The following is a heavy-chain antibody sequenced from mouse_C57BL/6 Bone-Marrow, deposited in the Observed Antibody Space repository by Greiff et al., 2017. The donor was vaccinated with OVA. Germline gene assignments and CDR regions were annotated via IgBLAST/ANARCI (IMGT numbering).Heavy chain of an antibody. V-gene: IGHV10-3*01. D-gene: IGHD1-1*01. CDR3: VGGGYGSSYGWYFDY. Sequence: DVKLVESGGGLVQPKGSLKLSCAASGFTFNTYAMHWVRQAPGKGLEWVARIRSKSSNYATYYADSVKDRFTISRDDSQSMLYLQMNNLKTEDTAMYYCVGGGYGSSYGWYFDYWGQGTTLTVSS. CDR1: GFTFNTYA. J-gene: IGHJ2*01. CDR2: IRSKSSNYAT.